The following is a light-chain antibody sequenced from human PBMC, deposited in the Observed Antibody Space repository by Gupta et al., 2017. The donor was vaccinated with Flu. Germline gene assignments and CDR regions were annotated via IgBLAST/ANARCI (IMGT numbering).Light chain of an antibody. Sequence: SYVLTQPPSVSVAPGQTARITCGGSNIGNKNVHWYQQKAGQAPVLVVYEDSDRPSGIPERFSGSNSGNLATLTISRVEAGDEADYYCQVWDGSSEHVVFGGGTQLTVL. J-gene: IGLJ2*01. V-gene: IGLV3-21*02. CDR1: NIGNKN. CDR2: EDS. CDR3: QVWDGSSEHVV.